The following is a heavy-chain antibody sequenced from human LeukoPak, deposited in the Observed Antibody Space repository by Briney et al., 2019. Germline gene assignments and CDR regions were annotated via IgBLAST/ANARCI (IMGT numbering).Heavy chain of an antibody. V-gene: IGHV4-34*01. D-gene: IGHD6-19*01. Sequence: PSETLSLTCAVYGGSFSGYYWSWIRQPPGKGLEWIGEINHSGSTNYNPSLKSRVTISVDTSKNQFSLKLSSVTAADTAVYYCARATYHSSGWYGAFDYWGQGTLVTVSS. J-gene: IGHJ4*02. CDR2: INHSGST. CDR1: GGSFSGYY. CDR3: ARATYHSSGWYGAFDY.